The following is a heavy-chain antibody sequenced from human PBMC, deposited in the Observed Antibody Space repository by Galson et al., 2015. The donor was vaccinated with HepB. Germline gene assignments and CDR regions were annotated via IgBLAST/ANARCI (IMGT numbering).Heavy chain of an antibody. J-gene: IGHJ6*02. D-gene: IGHD3-10*01. CDR2: INAGNGNT. CDR1: GYTFTSYA. Sequence: SVKVSCKASGYTFTSYAIHWVRQAPGQRLEWMGWINAGNGNTNYSQKFQGRVTITSDTAASTAYSELNSLRSEDTAVYYYARELRSMVRGLYYHLWSWYGMDVWGQGTTVTVSS. CDR3: ARELRSMVRGLYYHLWSWYGMDV. V-gene: IGHV1-3*01.